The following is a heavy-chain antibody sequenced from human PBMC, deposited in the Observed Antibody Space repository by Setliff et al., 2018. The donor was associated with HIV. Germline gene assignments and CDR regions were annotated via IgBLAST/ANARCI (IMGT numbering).Heavy chain of an antibody. Sequence: GASVKVSCKASGYSLSTYAISWVRQAPGQGLEWLGWVNTNTGNPTYAQGFTRRFVFSLDASVRVAYLQITNLRPEDTAVYFCARGGDLMQIWSRYPFDFWGQGTVVTVSS. CDR2: VNTNTGNP. J-gene: IGHJ3*01. CDR1: GYSLSTYA. V-gene: IGHV7-4-1*04. D-gene: IGHD3-10*01. CDR3: ARGGDLMQIWSRYPFDF.